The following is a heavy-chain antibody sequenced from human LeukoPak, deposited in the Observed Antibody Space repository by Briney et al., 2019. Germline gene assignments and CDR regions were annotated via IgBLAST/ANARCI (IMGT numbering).Heavy chain of an antibody. CDR1: GFTFSSYA. Sequence: GGSLRLSCEASGFTFSSYAMSWVRQAPGKGLEWVSAISGSGGSTYYADSVKGRFTISRDNSKNTLYLQMNSLRAEDTAVYYCAKEEHYDSSGYSSAYFDYWGQGTLVTVSS. CDR3: AKEEHYDSSGYSSAYFDY. V-gene: IGHV3-23*01. J-gene: IGHJ4*02. CDR2: ISGSGGST. D-gene: IGHD3-22*01.